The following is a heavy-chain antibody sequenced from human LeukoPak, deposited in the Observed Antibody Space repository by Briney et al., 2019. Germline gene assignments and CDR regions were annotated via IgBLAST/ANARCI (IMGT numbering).Heavy chain of an antibody. CDR2: INPNSGGT. Sequence: GASVKVSCKASGYTFTGYYMHWVRQAPGQGLEWMGWINPNSGGTNYAQKFQGRVTMTRDTSISTAYMELSRLRSDDTAVYYCARGGYDFWSGSEVEPYYMDVWGKGTTVTVSS. CDR3: ARGGYDFWSGSEVEPYYMDV. J-gene: IGHJ6*03. V-gene: IGHV1-2*02. CDR1: GYTFTGYY. D-gene: IGHD3-3*01.